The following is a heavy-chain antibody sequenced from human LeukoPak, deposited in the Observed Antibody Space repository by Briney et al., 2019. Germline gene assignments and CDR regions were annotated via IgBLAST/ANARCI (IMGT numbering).Heavy chain of an antibody. CDR1: GYTFTSYY. CDR3: AIRSIAAATNSSIDY. CDR2: INPSGGST. Sequence: ASVKVSCKASGYTFTSYYMHWVRQAPGQGLEWMGIINPSGGSTSYAQKFQGRVTMTRDTSTSTVYMELSSLRSEDTAVYYCAIRSIAAATNSSIDYWGQGTLVTVSS. D-gene: IGHD6-13*01. J-gene: IGHJ4*02. V-gene: IGHV1-46*01.